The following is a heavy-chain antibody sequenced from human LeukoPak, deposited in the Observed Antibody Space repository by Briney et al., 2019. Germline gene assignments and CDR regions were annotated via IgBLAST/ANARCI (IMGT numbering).Heavy chain of an antibody. Sequence: GRSLRLSCAASSFTFSSYAMHWVRQAPGKGLEWVAVISYDGSNKYYADSVKGRFTISRDNSKNTLYLQMNSLRAEDTAVYYCARSQTTVTTRNPYYGMDVWGQGTTVTFSS. D-gene: IGHD4-17*01. CDR3: ARSQTTVTTRNPYYGMDV. CDR2: ISYDGSNK. J-gene: IGHJ6*02. V-gene: IGHV3-30-3*01. CDR1: SFTFSSYA.